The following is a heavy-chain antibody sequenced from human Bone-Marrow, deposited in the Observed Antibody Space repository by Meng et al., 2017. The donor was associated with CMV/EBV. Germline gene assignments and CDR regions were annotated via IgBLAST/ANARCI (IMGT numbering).Heavy chain of an antibody. V-gene: IGHV3-9*01. CDR3: VKDSGFFNWFDF. Sequence: SLRRCCVASGFAFDEHAMHWVLQVPGKGLEWVTGISGNGGTVDYANSVKGRFSVSRDNAKNHLYLQMSSLRHEDTALYYCVKDSGFFNWFDFWCQGSLVTVSS. J-gene: IGHJ5*01. CDR1: GFAFDEHA. D-gene: IGHD3-10*01. CDR2: ISGNGGTV.